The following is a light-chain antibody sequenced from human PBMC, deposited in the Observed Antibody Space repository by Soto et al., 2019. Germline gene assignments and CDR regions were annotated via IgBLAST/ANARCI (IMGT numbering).Light chain of an antibody. CDR3: YSYRGYYTRV. Sequence: QSVLTQPASVSGSPGQSITISCTGTSSDVGGYNFVSWYQQHPGRVPKLLIYEVSRRPSGVSNRFSGSKSGDTASLTISGLQAEDEADYYCYSYRGYYTRVFGTGTKVTVL. V-gene: IGLV2-14*01. J-gene: IGLJ1*01. CDR1: SSDVGGYNF. CDR2: EVS.